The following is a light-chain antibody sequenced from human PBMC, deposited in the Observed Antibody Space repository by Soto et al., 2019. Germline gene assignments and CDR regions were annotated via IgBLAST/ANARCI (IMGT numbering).Light chain of an antibody. CDR2: HAS. Sequence: DIQMTQSPSSLSASVGDRVTIICRASLPISNYLAWYQQKPGTAPKVLIYHASNLQSGVPSRFSGSGSGTEFTLTISSLQPDDFATYYCQQYNSYSFGQGTKVDI. V-gene: IGKV1-5*02. J-gene: IGKJ1*01. CDR1: LPISNY. CDR3: QQYNSYS.